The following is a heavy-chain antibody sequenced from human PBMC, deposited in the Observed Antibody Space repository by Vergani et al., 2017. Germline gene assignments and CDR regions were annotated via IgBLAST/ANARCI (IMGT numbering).Heavy chain of an antibody. V-gene: IGHV1-69*01. CDR2: IIPIFGTA. D-gene: IGHD3-22*01. CDR3: ATTTYYYDSSGYYLDY. Sequence: QVQLVQSGAEVKKPGSSVKVSCKASGGTFSSYAISWVRQAPGQGLEWMGGIIPIFGTANYAQKFQGRVTITAAESTNTAYMELSSLRSENTAVYYCATTTYYYDSSGYYLDYWDQGTLVIVSS. J-gene: IGHJ4*02. CDR1: GGTFSSYA.